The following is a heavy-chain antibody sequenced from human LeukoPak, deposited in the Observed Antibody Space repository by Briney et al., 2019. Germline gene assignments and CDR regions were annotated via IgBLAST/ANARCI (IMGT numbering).Heavy chain of an antibody. J-gene: IGHJ4*02. V-gene: IGHV3-23*01. CDR2: IGGPTET. CDR3: AKDATPRNSIWDYFGK. Sequence: GGSLRLSCVASGFSFDFCAMSWVRQAPGKGPEWVSSIGGPTETFYADSVKGRFTVSRDNSQNTLYLQMNSLRAEDTAVYYCAKDATPRNSIWDYFGKWGQGALVTVST. D-gene: IGHD4-23*01. CDR1: GFSFDFCA.